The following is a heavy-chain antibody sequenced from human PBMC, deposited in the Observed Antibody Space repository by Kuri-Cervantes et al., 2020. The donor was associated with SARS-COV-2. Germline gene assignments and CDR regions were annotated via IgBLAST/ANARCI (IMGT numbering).Heavy chain of an antibody. CDR2: ISGSGGST. CDR3: ARDPAPTDSSGYYYGARAFDI. J-gene: IGHJ3*02. Sequence: GGSLRLSCAASGFTFSSYAMSWVRQAPGKGLEWVSAISGSGGSTYYADSVKGRFTISRDNSKNTLYLQMNSLRAEDTAVYYCARDPAPTDSSGYYYGARAFDIWGQGTMVTVSS. CDR1: GFTFSSYA. V-gene: IGHV3-23*01. D-gene: IGHD3-22*01.